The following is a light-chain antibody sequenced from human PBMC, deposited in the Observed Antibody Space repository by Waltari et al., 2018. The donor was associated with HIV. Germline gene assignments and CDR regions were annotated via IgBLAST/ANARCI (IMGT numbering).Light chain of an antibody. CDR2: EDD. V-gene: IGLV6-57*02. J-gene: IGLJ3*02. Sequence: ILTQPHSVSESPGKTVIISCTGSSGSVASNYVQWYQLRPGNAPPTVIYEDDKRPSGVHDRFSGSIDGSSNSASLIISGLKPEDEGDYFCQSYDNSNWVFGGGTKLTV. CDR1: SGSVASNY. CDR3: QSYDNSNWV.